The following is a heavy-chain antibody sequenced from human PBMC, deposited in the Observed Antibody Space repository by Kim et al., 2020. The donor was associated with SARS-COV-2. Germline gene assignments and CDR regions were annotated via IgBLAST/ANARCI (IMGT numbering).Heavy chain of an antibody. CDR3: ARGGPIVVVITTPDY. V-gene: IGHV1-46*01. J-gene: IGHJ4*02. Sequence: QKFQGRVTMTRDTSTSTVYMELSSLRSEDTAVYYCARGGPIVVVITTPDYWGQGTLVTVSS. D-gene: IGHD3-22*01.